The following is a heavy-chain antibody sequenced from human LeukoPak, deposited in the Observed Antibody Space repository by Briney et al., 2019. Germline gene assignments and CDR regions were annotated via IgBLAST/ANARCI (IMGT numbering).Heavy chain of an antibody. J-gene: IGHJ4*02. CDR2: IYDNGNT. Sequence: TSETVSFTCSVSGGSISRYYWSWNRQPPGRGLEWIGFIYDNGNTNYNTSLKSRVTISRDTAKNQLSLQLTSVSAAYTAVYYCARWHSNTYGLNSDYWGRGGLLTVCS. CDR1: GGSISRYY. V-gene: IGHV4-59*01. D-gene: IGHD3-3*02. CDR3: ARWHSNTYGLNSDY.